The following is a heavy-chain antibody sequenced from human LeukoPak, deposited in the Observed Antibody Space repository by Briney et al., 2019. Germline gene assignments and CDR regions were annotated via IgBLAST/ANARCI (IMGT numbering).Heavy chain of an antibody. V-gene: IGHV4-34*01. CDR2: INHSGGT. J-gene: IGHJ6*02. CDR1: GGSFSGYY. D-gene: IGHD4-17*01. Sequence: SETLSLTCAVYGGSFSGYYWSWIRQPPGKGLEWIGEINHSGGTNYNPSLKSRVTISVDTSKNQFSLKLSSVTAADTAVYYCARGAFFRSTVTTLRYYYYGMDVWGQGTTVTVSS. CDR3: ARGAFFRSTVTTLRYYYYGMDV.